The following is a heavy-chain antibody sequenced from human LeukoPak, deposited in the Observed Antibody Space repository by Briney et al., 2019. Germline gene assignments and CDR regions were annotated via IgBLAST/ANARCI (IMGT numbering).Heavy chain of an antibody. CDR1: GGTFSSYA. V-gene: IGHV1-69*13. Sequence: SVKVSCKASGGTFSSYAISWVRQAPGQGLEWMGGIIPIFGTANYAQKFQGRITITADESTSTAYMELSSLRSEDTAVYYCARGQSATGESFTYWGQGTLVTVSS. D-gene: IGHD2-15*01. CDR2: IIPIFGTA. CDR3: ARGQSATGESFTY. J-gene: IGHJ4*02.